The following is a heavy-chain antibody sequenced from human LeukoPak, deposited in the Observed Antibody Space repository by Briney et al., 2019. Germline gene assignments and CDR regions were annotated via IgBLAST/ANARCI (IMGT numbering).Heavy chain of an antibody. D-gene: IGHD3-16*01. J-gene: IGHJ3*02. Sequence: SETLSLTCAVSGGSISSGSYYWSWIRQPAGKGLEWIGRIYTSGSTNYNPSLKSRVTISVDTSKNQFSLKLSSVTAADTAVYYCARVYYDYVWGSPVDAFDIWGQGTMVTVSS. V-gene: IGHV4-61*02. CDR1: GGSISSGSYY. CDR2: IYTSGST. CDR3: ARVYYDYVWGSPVDAFDI.